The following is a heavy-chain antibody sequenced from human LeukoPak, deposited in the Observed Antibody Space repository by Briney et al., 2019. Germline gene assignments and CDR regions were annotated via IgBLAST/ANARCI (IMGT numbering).Heavy chain of an antibody. CDR1: GFTFSSYG. V-gene: IGHV3-30*02. Sequence: GGSLRLSCAASGFTFSSYGMHWVRQAPGRGLEWVAFIRYDGSNKYYAGSVKGRFTISRDNSKNTLYLQMNSLRAEDTAVYYCAKDSYLRPSGSSLDYWGQGTLVTVSS. CDR3: AKDSYLRPSGSSLDY. CDR2: IRYDGSNK. J-gene: IGHJ4*02. D-gene: IGHD1-26*01.